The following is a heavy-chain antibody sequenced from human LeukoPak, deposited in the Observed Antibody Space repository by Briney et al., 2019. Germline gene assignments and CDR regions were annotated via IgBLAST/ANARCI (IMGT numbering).Heavy chain of an antibody. J-gene: IGHJ4*02. CDR2: IYPGDSDT. D-gene: IGHD1-26*01. CDR3: AKSYSGNYYVLTD. Sequence: GESLKISCEGSGYSFTSYWIGWVRQMPGKGLEWMGVIYPGDSDTKYSPSFQGQVTISADKSISTAYLQWSSLKASDTAINYCAKSYSGNYYVLTDWGQGTLVTVSS. V-gene: IGHV5-51*01. CDR1: GYSFTSYW.